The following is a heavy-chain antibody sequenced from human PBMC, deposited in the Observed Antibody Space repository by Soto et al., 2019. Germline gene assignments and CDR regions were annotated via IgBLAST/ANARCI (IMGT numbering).Heavy chain of an antibody. J-gene: IGHJ6*03. CDR3: ARNAALAGGYYYYYMDV. CDR2: IYYSGST. Sequence: SETLSLTCTVSGGSISSGGYYWSWIRQHPGKGLEWIGYIYYSGSTYYNPSLKSRVTISVDTSKNQFSLKLSSVTAADTAVYYCARNAALAGGYYYYYMDVWDKGTTVTVSS. V-gene: IGHV4-31*03. D-gene: IGHD6-6*01. CDR1: GGSISSGGYY.